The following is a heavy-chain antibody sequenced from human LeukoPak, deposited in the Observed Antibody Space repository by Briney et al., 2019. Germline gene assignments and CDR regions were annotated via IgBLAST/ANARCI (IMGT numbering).Heavy chain of an antibody. CDR1: GFTFSSYW. CDR3: ARLVRWRFDY. D-gene: IGHD4-23*01. V-gene: IGHV3-74*01. J-gene: IGHJ4*02. CDR2: ISSDGSSI. Sequence: GGSLRLPCAASGFTFSSYWMHWVRQVPGKGLVWVSRISSDGSSISYADSVRGRFTISRHNSKNTLYLQMNNLRPEDTAVYYCARLVRWRFDYWGQGALVTVSS.